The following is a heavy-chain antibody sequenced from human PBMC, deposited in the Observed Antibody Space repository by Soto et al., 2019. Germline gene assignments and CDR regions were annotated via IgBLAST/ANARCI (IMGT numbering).Heavy chain of an antibody. CDR1: GYIFTSYY. Sequence: QVQLVQSGAEVKKPGASVKVSCKASGYIFTSYYMHWVRQAPGQGLERMGTIDPSAGSTTYAQNFQGRVTMTRDTSTSTVYLELNSLRSEDTAVYYCVRSPVPTGTTLYYFDYWGQGTLVTVSS. J-gene: IGHJ4*02. V-gene: IGHV1-46*01. CDR3: VRSPVPTGTTLYYFDY. D-gene: IGHD1-1*01. CDR2: IDPSAGST.